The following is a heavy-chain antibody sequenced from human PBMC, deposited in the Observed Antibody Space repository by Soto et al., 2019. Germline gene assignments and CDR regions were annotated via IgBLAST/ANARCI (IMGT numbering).Heavy chain of an antibody. V-gene: IGHV3-23*01. CDR3: AQDPQSSGWSHNWFAP. CDR1: GFTFSHYA. D-gene: IGHD6-19*01. J-gene: IGHJ5*02. CDR2: LSASGDST. Sequence: GGSLRLSCAASGFTFSHYAMSWVRQGPGKGLEWVSLLSASGDSTYYADSVKGRFTISRDNSKNTLYLQMNSLRAEDTAIYYCAQDPQSSGWSHNWFAPWGQGTLVTVSS.